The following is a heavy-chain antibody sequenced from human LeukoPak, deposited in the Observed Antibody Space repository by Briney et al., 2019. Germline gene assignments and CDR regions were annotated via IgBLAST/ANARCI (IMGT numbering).Heavy chain of an antibody. CDR3: ARGVTTGDGYNLNYFDY. CDR2: MFHSGST. CDR1: GYSISSGHY. Sequence: SETLSLTCTVSGYSISSGHYWAWIRQSPEKGLECIATMFHSGSTYYNPSLKSRVTISVDTPNNHFSLKLSSVTAADTAVYYCARGVTTGDGYNLNYFDYWGQGTLVTVSS. J-gene: IGHJ4*02. D-gene: IGHD5-24*01. V-gene: IGHV4-38-2*02.